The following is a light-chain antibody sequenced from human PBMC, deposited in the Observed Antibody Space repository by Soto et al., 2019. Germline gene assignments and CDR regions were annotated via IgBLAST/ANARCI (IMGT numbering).Light chain of an antibody. CDR3: QQYGSSPPYT. Sequence: EVVLTQSPGTPSLSPGERATLSCRASQSGNNNYVAWYQQKPGQAPRLLIFGSSDRATGIPDRFSGSGSGTDFTLTISRLEPEDFAVYYCQQYGSSPPYTFGQGTKVEIK. CDR2: GSS. J-gene: IGKJ2*01. V-gene: IGKV3-20*01. CDR1: QSGNNNY.